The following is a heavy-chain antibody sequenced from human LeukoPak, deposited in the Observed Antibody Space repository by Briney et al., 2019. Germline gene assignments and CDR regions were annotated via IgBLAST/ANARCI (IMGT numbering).Heavy chain of an antibody. D-gene: IGHD2/OR15-2a*01. Sequence: SETLSLTCTVSGGSISSSPYSWGWIRQPPGKGLEYIGNIYNSGSTSHNPSLKSRVTISVDTSKNQFSLKLTSVTAADTAVYYCARRTSRFDPWGQGTLVTVSS. V-gene: IGHV4-39*01. CDR2: IYNSGST. J-gene: IGHJ5*02. CDR3: ARRTSRFDP. CDR1: GGSISSSPYS.